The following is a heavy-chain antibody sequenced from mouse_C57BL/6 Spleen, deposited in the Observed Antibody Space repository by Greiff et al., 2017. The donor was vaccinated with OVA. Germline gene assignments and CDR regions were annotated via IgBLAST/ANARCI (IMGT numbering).Heavy chain of an antibody. Sequence: QVQLQQSGAELVRPGTSVKVSCKASGYAFTNYLIEWVKQRPGQGLEWIGVINPGSGGTNYNEKFKGKATLTADKSSSTAYMQLSSLTSEDSAVYFCARSRDNYPYYYAMDYWGQGTSVTVAS. V-gene: IGHV1-54*01. J-gene: IGHJ4*01. CDR3: ARSRDNYPYYYAMDY. CDR2: INPGSGGT. CDR1: GYAFTNYL. D-gene: IGHD1-3*01.